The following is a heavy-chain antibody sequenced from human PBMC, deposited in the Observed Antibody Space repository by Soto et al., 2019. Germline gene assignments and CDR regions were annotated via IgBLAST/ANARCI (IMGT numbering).Heavy chain of an antibody. Sequence: QVQLVQSGAEEKKPGASVQVSCKASGYTFTNYAIHWVRQAPGQRLEWMGWINAGNGNTKHSQKFQGRVTIPRDTSASTADMELSSLRAEDTAVYYCARGVAPYGFDYWGQGTLVTVSS. CDR2: INAGNGNT. D-gene: IGHD2-15*01. V-gene: IGHV1-3*05. CDR3: ARGVAPYGFDY. J-gene: IGHJ4*02. CDR1: GYTFTNYA.